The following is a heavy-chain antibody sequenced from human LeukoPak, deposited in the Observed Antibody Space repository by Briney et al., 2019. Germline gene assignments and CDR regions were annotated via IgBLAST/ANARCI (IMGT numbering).Heavy chain of an antibody. CDR3: ARDFDRAGGDYFDY. CDR1: GGSFSGYY. V-gene: IGHV4-34*01. CDR2: INHSGST. Sequence: SETLSLTCAVYGGSFSGYYWSWIRQPPGKGLEWIGEINHSGSTNYNPSLKSRVIMSVDTSKNQFSLKLTSVTAADTAIYYCARDFDRAGGDYFDYWGQGALVTVSS. J-gene: IGHJ4*02. D-gene: IGHD3-16*01.